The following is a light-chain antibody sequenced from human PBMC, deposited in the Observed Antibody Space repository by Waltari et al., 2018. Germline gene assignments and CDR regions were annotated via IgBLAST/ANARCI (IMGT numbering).Light chain of an antibody. CDR1: QSVSSAY. CDR2: GVS. V-gene: IGKV3-20*01. Sequence: EFVLTQSPGTLSLSPGERAALSCRASQSVSSAYLAWYQQKPGQSPRLLIYGVSSRASGIPDRFSGSGSGTDFTLTISRLEPEDFAVYYCQHYGNSLYTFGQGTKLEIK. J-gene: IGKJ2*01. CDR3: QHYGNSLYT.